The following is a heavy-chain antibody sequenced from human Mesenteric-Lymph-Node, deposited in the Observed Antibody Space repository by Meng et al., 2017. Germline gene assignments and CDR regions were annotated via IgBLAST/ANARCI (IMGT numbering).Heavy chain of an antibody. CDR1: GFTFSSYW. CDR3: ARVGGELWSDYIPLGYYYYGMDV. V-gene: IGHV3-74*01. CDR2: INSDGSST. Sequence: GGSLRLSCAASGFTFSSYWMHWVRQAPGKGLVWVSRINSDGSSTSYADSVKGRFTISRDNAKNTLYLQMNSLRAEDTAVYYCARVGGELWSDYIPLGYYYYGMDVWGQGTTVTVSS. J-gene: IGHJ6*02. D-gene: IGHD4-11*01.